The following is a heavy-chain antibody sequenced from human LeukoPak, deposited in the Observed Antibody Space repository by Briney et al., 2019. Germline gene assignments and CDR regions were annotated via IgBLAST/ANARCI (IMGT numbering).Heavy chain of an antibody. CDR3: ARLRDGRWLLEY. D-gene: IGHD5-24*01. V-gene: IGHV4-39*01. Sequence: PSETLSLTCTASGGSISSSGNYWGWIRQPPGKGREWIASINYSGTTYYNPSLKSRVTISEDRSKNQFSLKLSSVTAADTAVYYCARLRDGRWLLEYWGQGTLVTVSS. J-gene: IGHJ4*02. CDR2: INYSGTT. CDR1: GGSISSSGNY.